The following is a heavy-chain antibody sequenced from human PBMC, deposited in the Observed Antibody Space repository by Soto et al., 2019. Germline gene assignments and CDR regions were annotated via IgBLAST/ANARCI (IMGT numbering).Heavy chain of an antibody. Sequence: QSQTLSLTCAVYGGSFSGYYWSWIRQPPGKGLEWIGEINHSGSTNYNPSLKSRVTISVDTSKNQFSLKLSSVTAADTAVYYCASGRWEGALPVMDVWGQGTTVTVSS. CDR1: GGSFSGYY. CDR3: ASGRWEGALPVMDV. CDR2: INHSGST. J-gene: IGHJ6*02. V-gene: IGHV4-34*01. D-gene: IGHD1-26*01.